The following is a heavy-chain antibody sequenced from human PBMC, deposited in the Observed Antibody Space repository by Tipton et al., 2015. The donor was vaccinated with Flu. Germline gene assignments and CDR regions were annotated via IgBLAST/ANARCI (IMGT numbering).Heavy chain of an antibody. J-gene: IGHJ4*02. CDR2: IYYSGST. D-gene: IGHD5-18*01. Sequence: TLSLTCTVSGGSISSSSYYWGWIRQPPGKGLEWIGYIYYSGSTNYNPSLKSRVTISVDTSTNQFSLKLSSVTAADTAVYYCATGYSYGTRFDYWGQGTLVTVSS. V-gene: IGHV4-61*05. CDR3: ATGYSYGTRFDY. CDR1: GGSISSSSYY.